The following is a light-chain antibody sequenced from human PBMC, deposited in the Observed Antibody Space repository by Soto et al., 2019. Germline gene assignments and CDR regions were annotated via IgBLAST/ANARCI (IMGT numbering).Light chain of an antibody. CDR2: EDD. Sequence: NFMLPQPHSGSESPGKTVTISCTRSSGSIGSNSVQWYRQRPGSAPTIVIYEDDQRPSGVPNRFAGSIDRSSNSASLTISGLQTEDEADDYCQSYDTNTVVFGGGTKVTVL. V-gene: IGLV6-57*04. CDR1: SGSIGSNS. CDR3: QSYDTNTVV. J-gene: IGLJ2*01.